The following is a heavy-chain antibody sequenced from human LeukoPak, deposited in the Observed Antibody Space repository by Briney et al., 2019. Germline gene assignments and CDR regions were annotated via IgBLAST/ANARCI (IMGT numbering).Heavy chain of an antibody. J-gene: IGHJ4*02. CDR2: IRSKIYGGTP. V-gene: IGHV3-49*04. Sequence: GGSLRLSCTASGFTFGDYAMTWVRQAPGKGLEWVGFIRSKIYGGTPEYAASVKGRFTISRDDSKGIAYLQMNSLKTGDTAVYYCTRDQTPYYWGQGTLVTVSS. CDR3: TRDQTPYY. CDR1: GFTFGDYA.